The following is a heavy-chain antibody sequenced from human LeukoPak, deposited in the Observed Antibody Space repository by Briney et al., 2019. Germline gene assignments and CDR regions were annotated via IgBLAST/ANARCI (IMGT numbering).Heavy chain of an antibody. CDR2: IQYDGSDI. CDR3: AQDVPIERVPGFGPGY. Sequence: QPGGSLRLSCAASGFTFSSYGMHWVRQAPGKGLEWVTFIQYDGSDIFYADSVRGRFTISRDNSKNTVYLQMNSLTTEDTAVYFCAQDVPIERVPGFGPGYWGQGTLVTVST. D-gene: IGHD3-16*01. J-gene: IGHJ4*02. CDR1: GFTFSSYG. V-gene: IGHV3-30*02.